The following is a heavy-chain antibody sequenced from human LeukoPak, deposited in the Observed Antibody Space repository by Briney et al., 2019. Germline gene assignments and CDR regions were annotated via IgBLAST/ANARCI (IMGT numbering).Heavy chain of an antibody. Sequence: SETLSLTCTVSGVSIISYFWSWLRQPPGKGPEWIGYIFDSGTTNYNPSTNYNPSLKSRVTVSLDTSKNHFSLKLSSVTAADTTVYFCARGGVTTIAQYDYWGQGILVTVSS. V-gene: IGHV4-59*01. CDR1: GVSIISYF. J-gene: IGHJ4*02. CDR2: IFDSGTTNYNPST. D-gene: IGHD5-12*01. CDR3: ARGGVTTIAQYDY.